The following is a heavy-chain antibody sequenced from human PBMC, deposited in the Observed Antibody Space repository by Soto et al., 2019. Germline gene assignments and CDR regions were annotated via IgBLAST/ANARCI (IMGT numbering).Heavy chain of an antibody. J-gene: IGHJ4*02. D-gene: IGHD3-3*01. CDR1: GFTFDDYA. CDR3: AKGYDFWSGTIDY. CDR2: ISWNSGSI. Sequence: EVQLVESGGGLVQPGRSLRLSCAASGFTFDDYAMHWVRQAPGKGLEWVSGISWNSGSIGYADSVKGRFTISRDNAKNSLYLRMNSLRAEDTALYYCAKGYDFWSGTIDYWGQGTLVTVSS. V-gene: IGHV3-9*01.